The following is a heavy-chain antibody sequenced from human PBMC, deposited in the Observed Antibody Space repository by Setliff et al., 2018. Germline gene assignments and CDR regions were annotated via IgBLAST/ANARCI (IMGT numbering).Heavy chain of an antibody. CDR2: TIPIFGTT. CDR1: GGTFSSYG. CDR3: VREGVDSRSSTDYRYYMDV. V-gene: IGHV1-69*05. J-gene: IGHJ6*03. Sequence: SVKVSCKASGGTFSSYGISWARQAPGQGLEWMGGTIPIFGTTNYAQKFQGRVTIITDESTSTAFMQLSSLRSEDTAVYYCVREGVDSRSSTDYRYYMDVWGKGTTVTVSS. D-gene: IGHD3-22*01.